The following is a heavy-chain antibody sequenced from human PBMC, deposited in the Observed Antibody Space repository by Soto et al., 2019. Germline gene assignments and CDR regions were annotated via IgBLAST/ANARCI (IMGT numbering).Heavy chain of an antibody. V-gene: IGHV3-53*01. Sequence: PGGTRRLSCATSGLTVSVKFMSWVRLAPGKGLERVSLIDSDANTYYSDSVKGRFTISRDSSKNTIYLQMNRLRADDTAVYYYAITAMINRDSSTSFDYWGRGTQVTVSS. D-gene: IGHD5-18*01. J-gene: IGHJ4*02. CDR1: GLTVSVKF. CDR3: AITAMINRDSSTSFDY. CDR2: IDSDANT.